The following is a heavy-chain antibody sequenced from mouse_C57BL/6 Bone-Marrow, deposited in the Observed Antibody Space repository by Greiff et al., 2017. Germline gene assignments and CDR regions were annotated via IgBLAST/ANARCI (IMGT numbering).Heavy chain of an antibody. Sequence: VQLQQPGAELVKPGASVKLSCKASGYTFTSYWMQWVKQRPGQGLEWIGEIDPSDSYTNYNQKFKGKATLTVYTSSSTAYMQLSSLTSEDSAVYYGASAPRYWGQGTTLTVSS. J-gene: IGHJ2*01. CDR1: GYTFTSYW. V-gene: IGHV1-50*01. CDR2: IDPSDSYT. CDR3: ASAPRY.